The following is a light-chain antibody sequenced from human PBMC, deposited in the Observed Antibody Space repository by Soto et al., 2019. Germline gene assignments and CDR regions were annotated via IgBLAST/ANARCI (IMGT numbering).Light chain of an antibody. J-gene: IGLJ2*01. V-gene: IGLV2-14*01. CDR2: EVS. Sequence: QSVLAQPASVSGSPGQSITISCTGTRSDIGRYNYVSWYQQHPGKTPKLMIYEVSNRPSGVSHRFSGSKSGNTASLTISGLQTEDEADYYCSSFSSITREVFGGGTKLTVL. CDR3: SSFSSITREV. CDR1: RSDIGRYNY.